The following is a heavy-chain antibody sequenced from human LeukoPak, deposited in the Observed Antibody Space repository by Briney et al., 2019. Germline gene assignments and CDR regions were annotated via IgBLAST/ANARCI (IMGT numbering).Heavy chain of an antibody. CDR1: GFIFSDYY. J-gene: IGHJ4*02. CDR2: ITGRGEHI. V-gene: IGHV3-23*01. Sequence: GGSLRLSCDASGFIFSDYYMSWVRQAPGKGLEWVSGITGRGEHIFYAGSVKGRFTISRDNSKNTLYLQMNSLRAEDTAVYYCAKDRRLAAFDYGGQGTLVTVSS. D-gene: IGHD6-25*01. CDR3: AKDRRLAAFDY.